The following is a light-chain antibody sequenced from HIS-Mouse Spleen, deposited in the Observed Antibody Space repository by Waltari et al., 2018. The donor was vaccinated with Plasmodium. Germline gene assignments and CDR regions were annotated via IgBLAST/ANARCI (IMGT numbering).Light chain of an antibody. CDR1: SSDVGGYNY. J-gene: IGLJ2*01. Sequence: SALTQPPPASGSPGQSLTISCTGTSSDVGGYNYASWYQQHPGKAPKLMIYEGRKRPSGVPDRFSGSKSGNTASLTVSGLQAEDEADYYGSSYAGSNNLVFGGGTKLTVL. CDR2: EGR. CDR3: SSYAGSNNLV. V-gene: IGLV2-8*01.